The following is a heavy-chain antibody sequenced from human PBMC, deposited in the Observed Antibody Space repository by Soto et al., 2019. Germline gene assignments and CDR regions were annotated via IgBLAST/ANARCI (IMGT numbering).Heavy chain of an antibody. V-gene: IGHV3-23*01. CDR1: GFTFSSHA. CDR3: AKDYYFDY. CDR2: VSIYGDT. J-gene: IGHJ4*02. Sequence: DVQLFDSGGGLVQPGGSLRLSCAASGFTFSSHAMSWVRQAPGKGLEWVPSVSIYGDTYYADSVKGRFTISRDNSKTTLFLQMSSLRAEDTAVYYCAKDYYFDYWGQGTLVTVSS.